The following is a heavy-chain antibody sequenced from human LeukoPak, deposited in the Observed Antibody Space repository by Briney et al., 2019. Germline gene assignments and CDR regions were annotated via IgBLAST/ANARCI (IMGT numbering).Heavy chain of an antibody. V-gene: IGHV3-30-3*01. CDR3: ARDRISFRTTDAFDI. Sequence: GGSLRLSCAASGFTFTNYVMYWVRQAPGKGLEWVAFISYDGSNKYYADSVKGRFTISRDNSKNTLYLQMNSLRAEDTAVYYCARDRISFRTTDAFDIWGQGTMVTVSS. D-gene: IGHD1-14*01. CDR2: ISYDGSNK. CDR1: GFTFTNYV. J-gene: IGHJ3*02.